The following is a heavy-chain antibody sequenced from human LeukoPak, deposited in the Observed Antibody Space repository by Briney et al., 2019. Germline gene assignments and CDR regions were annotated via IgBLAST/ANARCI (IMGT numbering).Heavy chain of an antibody. V-gene: IGHV3-30*04. Sequence: GGSLRLSCAASGFTFSSYAMHWVRQAPGKGLEWVAVISYDGSNKYYADSVKGRFTISRDNSKNTLYLQMNSLRAEDTAVYYCAKGRPRELKYYFDYWGQGTLVTVSS. D-gene: IGHD1-26*01. J-gene: IGHJ4*02. CDR2: ISYDGSNK. CDR3: AKGRPRELKYYFDY. CDR1: GFTFSSYA.